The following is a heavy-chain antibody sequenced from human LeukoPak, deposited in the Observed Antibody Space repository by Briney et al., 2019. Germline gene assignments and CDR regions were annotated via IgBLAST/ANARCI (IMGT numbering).Heavy chain of an antibody. Sequence: SETLSLTCTVSGGSISSSSYYWGWIRQPPGKGLEWIGSIYYSGSTYYNPSLKSRVTISVDTSKNQFSLKLSSVTAADTAVYYCARESGTVVIHDAFDIWGQGTMVTVSS. CDR2: IYYSGST. V-gene: IGHV4-39*07. CDR1: GGSISSSSYY. CDR3: ARESGTVVIHDAFDI. D-gene: IGHD4-23*01. J-gene: IGHJ3*02.